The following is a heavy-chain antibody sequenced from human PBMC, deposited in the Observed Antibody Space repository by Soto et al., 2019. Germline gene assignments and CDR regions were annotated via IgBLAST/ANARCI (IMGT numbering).Heavy chain of an antibody. CDR2: INAGNGNT. V-gene: IGHV1-3*01. CDR1: GYTFTSYA. J-gene: IGHJ6*03. Sequence: ASVKVSCKASGYTFTSYAMHWVRQAPGQRLEWMGWINAGNGNTKYSQKFQGRVTITRDTSASTAYMELSSLRSEDTAVYYCARDPEETSSYYYYYYMDVWGKGTTVTVSS. CDR3: ARDPEETSSYYYYYYMDV.